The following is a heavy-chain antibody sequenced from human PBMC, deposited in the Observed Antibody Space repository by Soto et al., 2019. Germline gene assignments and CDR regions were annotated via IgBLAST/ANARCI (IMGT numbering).Heavy chain of an antibody. Sequence: SETLSLTCTVSGGSISSYYWSWIRQPPGKGLEWIGYIYYSGSTNYNPSLKSRVTISVDTSKNQFSLKLSSVTAADTAVYYCASGEWEAYYFDYWGQGTLVTVSS. CDR2: IYYSGST. CDR1: GGSISSYY. V-gene: IGHV4-59*01. J-gene: IGHJ4*02. CDR3: ASGEWEAYYFDY. D-gene: IGHD1-26*01.